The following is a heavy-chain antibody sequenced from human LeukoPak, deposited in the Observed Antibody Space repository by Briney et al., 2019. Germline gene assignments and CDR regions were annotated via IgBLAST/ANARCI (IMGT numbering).Heavy chain of an antibody. CDR3: AKRVPNCSGGTCPYYFDY. CDR2: IYYSGST. V-gene: IGHV4-39*01. J-gene: IGHJ4*02. Sequence: PSETLSLTCTVSGGSISSSSYYWGWIRQPPGKGLEWIGSIYYSGSTYYNPSLTSRVTISVDTSKNQFSLKLSPVTAADTAVYYCAKRVPNCSGGTCPYYFDYWGQGTLVTVSS. D-gene: IGHD2-15*01. CDR1: GGSISSSSYY.